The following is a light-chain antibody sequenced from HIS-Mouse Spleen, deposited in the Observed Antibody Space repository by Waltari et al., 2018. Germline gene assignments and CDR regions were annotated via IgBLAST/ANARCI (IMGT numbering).Light chain of an antibody. CDR3: QQRSNWPT. CDR2: DAS. CDR1: QSVSSY. V-gene: IGKV3-11*01. Sequence: EIVLTQSPPTLSLSPGERATLSCRASQSVSSYLAWYQQKPGQAPRLLIYDASNRATGIPARFSGSGSGTDFTLTISSLEPEDFAVYYCQQRSNWPTFGQGTRLEIK. J-gene: IGKJ5*01.